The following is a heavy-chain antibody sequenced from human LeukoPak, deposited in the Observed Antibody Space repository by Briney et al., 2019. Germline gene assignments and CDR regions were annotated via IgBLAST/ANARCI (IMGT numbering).Heavy chain of an antibody. CDR1: GLTFTDHY. V-gene: IGHV3-72*01. Sequence: GGSLRLSCAASGLTFTDHYMDWVRQAPGKGLEWVGRTRDKANRYTTEYAASVKGRFTVSRDDSKNSLYLQMNSLKTEDTAVYYCARGLYNAFDIWGQGTMVTVSS. J-gene: IGHJ3*02. D-gene: IGHD2-2*02. CDR3: ARGLYNAFDI. CDR2: TRDKANRYTT.